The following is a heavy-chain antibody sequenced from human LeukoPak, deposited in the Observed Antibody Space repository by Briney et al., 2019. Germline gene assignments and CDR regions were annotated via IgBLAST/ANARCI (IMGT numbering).Heavy chain of an antibody. Sequence: PSQTLSLTCTVSGGSISSGGYYWSWIRQPPGKGLEWIGYIYHSGSTYYNPSLKSRVTISVDRSKNQFSLKLSSVTAADTAVYYCARGTRRDWYFDLWGRGTLVTVFS. J-gene: IGHJ2*01. V-gene: IGHV4-30-2*01. CDR3: ARGTRRDWYFDL. D-gene: IGHD1-1*01. CDR2: IYHSGST. CDR1: GGSISSGGYY.